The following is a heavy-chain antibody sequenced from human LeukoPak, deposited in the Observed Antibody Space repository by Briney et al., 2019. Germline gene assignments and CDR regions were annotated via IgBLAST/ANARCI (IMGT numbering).Heavy chain of an antibody. CDR2: ISSSSSYI. Sequence: GGSLRLSCAASGFTFMNYAMNWVRQAPGKGLQWVSAISSSSSYIYYADSVKGRFIISRDNAKNSLYLQMNSLRAEDTALYYCARDPARYYDGSDYHQFDFWGQGTLVTVSS. V-gene: IGHV3-21*01. D-gene: IGHD3-22*01. CDR1: GFTFMNYA. J-gene: IGHJ4*02. CDR3: ARDPARYYDGSDYHQFDF.